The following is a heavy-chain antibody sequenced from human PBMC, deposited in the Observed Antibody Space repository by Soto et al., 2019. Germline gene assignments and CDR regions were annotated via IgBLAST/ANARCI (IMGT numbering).Heavy chain of an antibody. CDR2: IYYSGST. D-gene: IGHD2-2*01. Sequence: SETLSLTCTASGGSISSYYWSWIRQPPGKGLEWIGYIYYSGSTNYNPSLKSRVTISVDTSKNQFSLKLSSVTAADTAVYYCARIYCSSTSCHRPYGMDVWGQGTTVTVSS. J-gene: IGHJ6*02. V-gene: IGHV4-59*01. CDR1: GGSISSYY. CDR3: ARIYCSSTSCHRPYGMDV.